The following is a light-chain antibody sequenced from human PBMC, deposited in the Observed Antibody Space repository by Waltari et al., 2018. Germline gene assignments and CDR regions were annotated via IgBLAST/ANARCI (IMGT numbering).Light chain of an antibody. CDR1: QGIRNW. CDR3: QQANTFPLT. V-gene: IGKV1-12*01. CDR2: GAT. J-gene: IGKJ4*01. Sequence: DIQLTQSPSSVSGSVGDRVTITCRASQGIRNWLAWYQQKPGKAPKLLTFGATTLQSGVPSRFSGSGSGTDFTLTISSLQPEDFATYYCQQANTFPLTFGGGTKVEIK.